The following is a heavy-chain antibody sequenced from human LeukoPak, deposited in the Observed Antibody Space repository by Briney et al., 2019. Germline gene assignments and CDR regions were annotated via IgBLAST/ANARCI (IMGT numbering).Heavy chain of an antibody. CDR1: GFTFSSYG. J-gene: IGHJ4*02. CDR3: AKQAGDDILSGSYD. CDR2: ISYDGSNK. Sequence: GGSLRLSCAASGFTFSSYGMHWVRQAPGKGLEWVAVISYDGSNKYYADSVKGRFTISRDNSKNTLYLQMNSLRAEDTAVYYCAKQAGDDILSGSYDWGQGTLVTVSA. V-gene: IGHV3-30*18. D-gene: IGHD3-9*01.